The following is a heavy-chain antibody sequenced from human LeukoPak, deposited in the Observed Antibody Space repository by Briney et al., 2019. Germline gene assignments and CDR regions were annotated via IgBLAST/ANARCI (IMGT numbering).Heavy chain of an antibody. CDR3: AREWSYCSSTSCYPDY. D-gene: IGHD2-2*01. Sequence: GGSLRLSCAASGFTFSSYGMHGVRQAPGKGLEWVAVIWYDGSNKYYADSVKGRFTISRDNSKNTLYLQMNSLRAEDTAVYYCAREWSYCSSTSCYPDYWGQGTLVTVSS. CDR1: GFTFSSYG. J-gene: IGHJ4*02. CDR2: IWYDGSNK. V-gene: IGHV3-33*01.